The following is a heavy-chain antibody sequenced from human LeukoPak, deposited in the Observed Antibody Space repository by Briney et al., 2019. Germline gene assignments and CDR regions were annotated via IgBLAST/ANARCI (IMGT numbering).Heavy chain of an antibody. J-gene: IGHJ3*02. V-gene: IGHV1-2*04. CDR1: GYTFTGYY. CDR2: INPNSGGT. CDR3: ARSVRVEQQLPHDAFDI. Sequence: GASVKVSCKASGYTFTGYYMHWVRQAPGQGLEWMGWINPNSGGTNYAQKFQGWVTMTRDTSISTAYMELSRLRSDDTAVYYCARSVRVEQQLPHDAFDIWGQGTMVTVSS. D-gene: IGHD6-13*01.